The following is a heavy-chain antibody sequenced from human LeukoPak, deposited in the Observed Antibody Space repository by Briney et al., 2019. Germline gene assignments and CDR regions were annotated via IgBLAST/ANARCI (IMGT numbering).Heavy chain of an antibody. CDR3: ARDKCSGGGCYGGYYGMDV. J-gene: IGHJ6*02. D-gene: IGHD2-15*01. Sequence: SGTLSLTCAVSGGSISSSNWWSWVRQPPGKGLEWIGEIFHSGSANYNPSLKSRVTISVDKSKNQFSLKLSSVTAADTAVYYCARDKCSGGGCYGGYYGMDVWGQGTTVTVSS. CDR1: GGSISSSNW. CDR2: IFHSGSA. V-gene: IGHV4-4*02.